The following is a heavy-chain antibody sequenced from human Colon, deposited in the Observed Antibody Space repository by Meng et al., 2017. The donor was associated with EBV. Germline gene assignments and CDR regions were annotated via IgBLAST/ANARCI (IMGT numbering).Heavy chain of an antibody. Sequence: QVQLQESGPGLVKPSXXLSLTCAVSGGSISRSDWWSWVRQPPGKGLEWIGETSHSGSTDYSPSLKSRVTISLDKSKNQLSLKLNSVTAADTAVYYCASSDYYRSDYWGQGPLATVSS. CDR3: ASSDYYRSDY. D-gene: IGHD3-22*01. CDR1: GGSISRSDW. V-gene: IGHV4-4*02. CDR2: TSHSGST. J-gene: IGHJ4*02.